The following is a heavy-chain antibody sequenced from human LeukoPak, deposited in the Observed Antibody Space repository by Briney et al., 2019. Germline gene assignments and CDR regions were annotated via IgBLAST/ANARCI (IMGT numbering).Heavy chain of an antibody. CDR3: VRSFSGTHFES. Sequence: SETLSPTCTVSGGSISSYYWNWIRQPPGKGLEWIGFIYYTGSTNYSPSLKSRVTISEEASKNQISLKLSSVTAADTAVYYCVRSFSGTHFESWGQGTLVTVSS. J-gene: IGHJ4*02. CDR1: GGSISSYY. V-gene: IGHV4-59*01. D-gene: IGHD5-12*01. CDR2: IYYTGST.